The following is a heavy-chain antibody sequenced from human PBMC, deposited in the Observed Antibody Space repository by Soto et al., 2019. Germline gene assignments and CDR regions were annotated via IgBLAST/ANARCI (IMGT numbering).Heavy chain of an antibody. D-gene: IGHD3-9*01. CDR1: GYTCTSYG. Sequence: ASVKVSCKASGYTCTSYGISWVRQAPGQGLEWKGWFSAYNGNTNYAQKLQGRVTLTTDTSTSTAYMELRSLRPDDTVLYYFARSSGPDWLLYTGYAFDIWGQGTMVTVSS. J-gene: IGHJ3*02. CDR2: FSAYNGNT. CDR3: ARSSGPDWLLYTGYAFDI. V-gene: IGHV1-18*01.